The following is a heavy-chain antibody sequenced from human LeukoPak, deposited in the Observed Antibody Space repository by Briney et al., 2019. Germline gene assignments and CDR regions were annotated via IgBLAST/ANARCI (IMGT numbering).Heavy chain of an antibody. CDR1: GGSISSSSYY. J-gene: IGHJ3*02. CDR3: ARDVTDRSLGSDAFDI. CDR2: IYYSGST. V-gene: IGHV4-39*07. D-gene: IGHD3-16*02. Sequence: PSETLSLTCTVSGGSISSSSYYWGWIRQPPGKGLEWIGSIYYSGSTYYNPSLKSRVTISVDTSKNQFSLKLSSVTAADTAVYYCARDVTDRSLGSDAFDIWGQGTMVTVSS.